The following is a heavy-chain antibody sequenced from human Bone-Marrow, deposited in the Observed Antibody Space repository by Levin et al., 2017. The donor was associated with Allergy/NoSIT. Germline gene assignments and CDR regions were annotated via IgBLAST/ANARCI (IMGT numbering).Heavy chain of an antibody. V-gene: IGHV4-59*02. CDR1: GVSVSDYY. J-gene: IGHJ3*02. D-gene: IGHD3-3*01. CDR3: ARDLIPVDFAFDI. Sequence: TSETLSLTCTVSGVSVSDYYWSWIRQPPGKGLEWIGYISYTGNTKFNPSLKGRASISVDTSKNQLSLNLNSVTTADTALYFCARDLIPVDFAFDIWGPGTMLTVSS. CDR2: ISYTGNT.